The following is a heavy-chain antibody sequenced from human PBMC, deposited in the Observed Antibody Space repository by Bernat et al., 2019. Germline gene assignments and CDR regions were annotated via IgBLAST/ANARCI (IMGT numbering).Heavy chain of an antibody. Sequence: EVQLVESGGGLVQPGGSLRLSCAASGFTFSSYEMNWVRQAPGKGLEWVSYISSSGSTIYYADSVKGRFTISRDNAKNSLYLQMNSLRAEDTAVYYCARAVGYCSGGSCSWFDPWGQGTLVTVSS. D-gene: IGHD2-15*01. CDR3: ARAVGYCSGGSCSWFDP. CDR1: GFTFSSYE. J-gene: IGHJ5*02. CDR2: ISSSGSTI. V-gene: IGHV3-48*03.